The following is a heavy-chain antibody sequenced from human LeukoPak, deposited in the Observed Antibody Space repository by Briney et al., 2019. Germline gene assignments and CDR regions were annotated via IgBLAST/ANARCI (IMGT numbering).Heavy chain of an antibody. V-gene: IGHV4-59*01. Sequence: SETLSLTCTVSGGSISSYYWSWIRQPPGKGLEWIGYIYYSGSTNYNPSLKSRVTISVDTSKNQFSLKLSSVTAADTAVYYCARAAWGFSSWQPFDHWGQGTLVTVSS. CDR2: IYYSGST. CDR3: ARAAWGFSSWQPFDH. D-gene: IGHD6-13*01. J-gene: IGHJ4*02. CDR1: GGSISSYY.